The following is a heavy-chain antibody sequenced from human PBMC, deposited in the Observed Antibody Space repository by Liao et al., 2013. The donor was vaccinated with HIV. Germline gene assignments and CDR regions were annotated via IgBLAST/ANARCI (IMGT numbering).Heavy chain of an antibody. CDR1: GGSISSYY. CDR2: IYTSGST. V-gene: IGHV4-59*10. J-gene: IGHJ6*03. D-gene: IGHD6-13*01. Sequence: QVQLQQWGAGLLKPSETLSLTCTVSGGSISSYYWSWIRQPAGKGLEWIGRIYTSGSTNYNPSLKTRVTISVDTSKNQFALKLSSVTAADTAVYYCARGYSSSFYHFYMDVWGKGITVTVSS. CDR3: ARGYSSSFYHFYMDV.